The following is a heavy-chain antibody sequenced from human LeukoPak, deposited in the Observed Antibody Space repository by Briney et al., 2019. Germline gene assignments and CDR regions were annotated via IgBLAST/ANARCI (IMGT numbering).Heavy chain of an antibody. CDR2: IKQDGSEK. J-gene: IGHJ3*02. Sequence: GGSLRLSCAASGFTFSLYAMSWVRQAPGKGLEWVANIKQDGSEKYYVDSVKGRFTISRDNAKNSLYLQMNSLRAEDTAVYYCARESRIAADLGAFDIWGQGTMVTVSS. CDR1: GFTFSLYA. D-gene: IGHD6-13*01. CDR3: ARESRIAADLGAFDI. V-gene: IGHV3-7*01.